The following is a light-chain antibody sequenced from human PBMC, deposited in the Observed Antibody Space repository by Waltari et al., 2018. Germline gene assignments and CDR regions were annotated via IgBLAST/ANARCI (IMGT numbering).Light chain of an antibody. V-gene: IGKV2-29*02. J-gene: IGKJ4*01. CDR1: QSLLHSNGNTY. Sequence: DIVMTQTPLSLPVTPGEPASISCRSSQSLLHSNGNTYLYWYLQKPGQPPRLLIYRVSNRFSGVPDRFSGSGSGTDFTLKIRRVEAEDVGVSFCMQALQTPPTFGGGTKVEIK. CDR3: MQALQTPPT. CDR2: RVS.